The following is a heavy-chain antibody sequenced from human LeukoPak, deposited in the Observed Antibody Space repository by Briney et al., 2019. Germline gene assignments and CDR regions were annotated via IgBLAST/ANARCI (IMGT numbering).Heavy chain of an antibody. Sequence: GGSLRLSCAASGFTLSSYWMHWVRQAPGKGLVWVSRIKSDGSRTSYADSVKGRFTISRDNAKNTLYLQMNSLGADDTAVYYCARVLKPTTYYDFWSGYYDAFDIWGQGTMVTVSS. D-gene: IGHD3-3*01. V-gene: IGHV3-74*01. CDR1: GFTLSSYW. CDR3: ARVLKPTTYYDFWSGYYDAFDI. J-gene: IGHJ3*02. CDR2: IKSDGSRT.